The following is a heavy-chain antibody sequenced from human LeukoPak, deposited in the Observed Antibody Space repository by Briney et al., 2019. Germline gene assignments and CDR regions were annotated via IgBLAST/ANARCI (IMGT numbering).Heavy chain of an antibody. CDR2: ISGSGGST. D-gene: IGHD3-3*01. Sequence: GGSLRLSCAASGSTFSSYAMSWVRQAPGKGLEWVSAISGSGGSTYYADSVKGRFTISRDNSKNTLYLQMNSLRAEDTAVYYCAKDGVGGGYNDYWGQGTLVTVSS. CDR1: GSTFSSYA. V-gene: IGHV3-23*01. CDR3: AKDGVGGGYNDY. J-gene: IGHJ4*02.